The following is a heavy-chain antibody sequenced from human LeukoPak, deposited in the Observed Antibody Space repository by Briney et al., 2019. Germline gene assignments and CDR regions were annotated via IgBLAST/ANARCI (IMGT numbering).Heavy chain of an antibody. D-gene: IGHD3-22*01. V-gene: IGHV3-9*01. CDR3: AKADYYDSSGYYPRFDY. CDR2: ISWNSGSI. J-gene: IGHJ4*02. Sequence: GGSLRLSRAASGFTFSSYSMNWVRQAPGKGLEWVSGISWNSGSIGYADSVKGRFTISRDNAKNSLYLQMNSLRAEDTALYYCAKADYYDSSGYYPRFDYWGQGTLVTVSS. CDR1: GFTFSSYS.